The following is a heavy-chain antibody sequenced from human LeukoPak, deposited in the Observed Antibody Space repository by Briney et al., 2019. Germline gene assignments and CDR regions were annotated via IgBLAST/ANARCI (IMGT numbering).Heavy chain of an antibody. CDR2: IYPGDSDT. D-gene: IGHD3-10*01. V-gene: IGHV5-51*01. J-gene: IGHJ4*02. CDR3: ARQRGYGSGPLDY. CDR1: GYSFTSYW. Sequence: GESLKISCKASGYSFTSYWIGWVRQMPGKGLEWVEIIYPGDSDTRYSPSFQGQVTISADKSISTAYLQWSSLKASDSAMYYCARQRGYGSGPLDYWGQGTLVTVSS.